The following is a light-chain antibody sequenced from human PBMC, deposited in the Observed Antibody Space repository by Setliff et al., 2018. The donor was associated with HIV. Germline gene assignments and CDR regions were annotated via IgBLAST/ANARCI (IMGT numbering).Light chain of an antibody. CDR3: QVWDSSSDHHV. J-gene: IGLJ1*01. Sequence: PPSVSVAPGKTARITCGGNNIGSKSVHWYQQKPGQAPVLVVYDNGDRPSGIPERFSGSNSGNTATLTISRVEAGDEADYYCQVWDSSSDHHVFGTGTKVTVL. CDR1: NIGSKS. V-gene: IGLV3-21*03. CDR2: DNG.